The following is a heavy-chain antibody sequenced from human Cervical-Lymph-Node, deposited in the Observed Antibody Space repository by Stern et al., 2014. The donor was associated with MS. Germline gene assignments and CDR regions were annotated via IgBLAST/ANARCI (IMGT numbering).Heavy chain of an antibody. D-gene: IGHD1-26*01. V-gene: IGHV4-31*03. J-gene: IGHJ5*02. CDR1: GDSINSGGHY. CDR2: IYNSGAT. Sequence: QMQLQESGPGLVKPSQTLSLTCTVSGDSINSGGHYWSWIRQRPGKGLEWIGYIYNSGATFYSPSLKGRVTISLDTSKNQFSLTLSSVTAADTAIYYCASRWSGTYYGQNWFDPWGQGSLVTVSS. CDR3: ASRWSGTYYGQNWFDP.